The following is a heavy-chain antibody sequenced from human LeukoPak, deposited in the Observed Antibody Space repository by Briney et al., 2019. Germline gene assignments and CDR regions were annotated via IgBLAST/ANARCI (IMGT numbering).Heavy chain of an antibody. D-gene: IGHD4-17*01. CDR1: GFTFSSFG. CDR3: AKDGIYGDYFDY. CDR2: IRYDGSDK. V-gene: IGHV3-30*02. Sequence: PGGSLRLSCAASGFTFSSFGLHWVRQAPGRGLEWVAFIRYDGSDKYYADSVKGRFTVSRDNSKSTLFLQMNSLREEDTAVYYCAKDGIYGDYFDYWGQGTLVTVSS. J-gene: IGHJ4*02.